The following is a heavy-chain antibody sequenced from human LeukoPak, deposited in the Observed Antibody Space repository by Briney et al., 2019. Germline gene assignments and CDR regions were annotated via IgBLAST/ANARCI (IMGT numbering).Heavy chain of an antibody. CDR1: GFTFSSYG. V-gene: IGHV3-33*01. CDR3: ARDPEVVTASAYYFDY. J-gene: IGHJ4*02. CDR2: IWYDGSNK. Sequence: PGGSLRLSCAASGFTFSSYGMHWVRQAPGKGLEWVAVIWYDGSNKYYADSVKGRFTISRDNSKNTLYLQMNSLRAEDTAVYYCARDPEVVTASAYYFDYWGQGTLVTVSS. D-gene: IGHD2-21*02.